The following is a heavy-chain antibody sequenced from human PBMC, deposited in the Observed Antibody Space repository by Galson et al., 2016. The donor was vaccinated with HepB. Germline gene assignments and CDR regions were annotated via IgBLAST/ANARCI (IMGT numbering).Heavy chain of an antibody. CDR1: GFAFSSHW. V-gene: IGHV3-74*01. D-gene: IGHD4-23*01. CDR2: INSDGTIS. Sequence: SLRLSCAASGFAFSSHWMHWVRQDLGKGLVWVSRINSDGTISNYADSVKGRFTISRDNAKNTLYLQMNSLRAEDTAVYFCVREHSVVPTTAYNWFDPWGRGTLVPVSS. J-gene: IGHJ5*02. CDR3: VREHSVVPTTAYNWFDP.